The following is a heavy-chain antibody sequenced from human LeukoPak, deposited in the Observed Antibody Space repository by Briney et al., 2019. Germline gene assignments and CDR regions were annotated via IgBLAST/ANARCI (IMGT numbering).Heavy chain of an antibody. V-gene: IGHV3-66*01. CDR1: GFTVSSNY. CDR2: IYSGGST. Sequence: PGGSLRLSCAASGFTVSSNYMSWVRQAPGKGLEWVSVIYSGGSTYYADSVKGRFTISRDNSKNTLYLQMNSLRAEDTAVYYCASLPTGYSDDYWGQGTLVTVSS. CDR3: ASLPTGYSDDY. D-gene: IGHD3-9*01. J-gene: IGHJ4*02.